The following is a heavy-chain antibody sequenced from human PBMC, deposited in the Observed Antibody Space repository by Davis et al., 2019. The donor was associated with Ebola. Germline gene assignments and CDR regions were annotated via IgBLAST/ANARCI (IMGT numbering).Heavy chain of an antibody. J-gene: IGHJ2*01. D-gene: IGHD3-22*01. V-gene: IGHV3-23*01. Sequence: GESLKISCAASGFTFSSYAMSWVRQAPGKGLEWVSAISGSGGSTYYADSVKGRFTISRDNSKNTLYLQINSLRAEDTAVYYCARGYYDSTGNRYFDFWGRGTLVTVSS. CDR2: ISGSGGST. CDR1: GFTFSSYA. CDR3: ARGYYDSTGNRYFDF.